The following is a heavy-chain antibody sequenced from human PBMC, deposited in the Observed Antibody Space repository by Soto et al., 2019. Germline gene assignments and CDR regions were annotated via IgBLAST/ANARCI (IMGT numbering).Heavy chain of an antibody. Sequence: GGSLRLSCAASGFTFSSYWMHWVRQAPGKGLVWVSAIGGSDGSTHYADSVEGRLTISRDNSKNTLYLQINSLRAEDTAVYYCAKEGSTSYAFFDSWGQGTLVTVSS. CDR2: IGGSDGST. D-gene: IGHD6-6*01. J-gene: IGHJ4*02. CDR3: AKEGSTSYAFFDS. V-gene: IGHV3-23*01. CDR1: GFTFSSYW.